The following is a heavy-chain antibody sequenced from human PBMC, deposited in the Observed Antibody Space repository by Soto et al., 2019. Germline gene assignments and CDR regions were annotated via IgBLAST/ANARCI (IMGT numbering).Heavy chain of an antibody. J-gene: IGHJ4*02. CDR1: GFTFSSYA. CDR2: ISGSGGST. Sequence: EVQLLESGGGLVQPGGSLRLSCAASGFTFSSYAMSCVRQAPGKGLEWVSAISGSGGSTYYADSVKGRFTIPRDNSKNTLYLQMNDLRAEDTAVYYCAKGQWELLLSFDYWGQGTLVTVSS. V-gene: IGHV3-23*01. D-gene: IGHD1-26*01. CDR3: AKGQWELLLSFDY.